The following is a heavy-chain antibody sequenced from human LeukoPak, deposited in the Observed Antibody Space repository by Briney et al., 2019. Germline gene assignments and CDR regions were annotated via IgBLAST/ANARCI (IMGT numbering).Heavy chain of an antibody. CDR3: AKDRSGWELLERFDY. CDR1: GFTFSSYA. Sequence: GGPLRLSCAASGFTFSSYAMSWVRQAPGKGLEWVSAISGSGGSTYYADSVKVRFTISRDNSKNTLYLQMNSLRAEDTAVYYCAKDRSGWELLERFDYWGQGTLVTVSS. D-gene: IGHD1-26*01. V-gene: IGHV3-23*01. J-gene: IGHJ4*02. CDR2: ISGSGGST.